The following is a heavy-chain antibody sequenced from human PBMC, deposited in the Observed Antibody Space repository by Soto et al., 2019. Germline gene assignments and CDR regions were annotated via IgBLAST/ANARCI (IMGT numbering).Heavy chain of an antibody. D-gene: IGHD3-3*01. J-gene: IGHJ5*02. CDR1: GGSISSYY. CDR2: IYYSGST. CDR3: ASALSFDFWSGYLAPRWFDP. V-gene: IGHV4-59*01. Sequence: SETLSLTCTVSGGSISSYYWSWIRQPPGKGLEWIGYIYYSGSTNYNPSLKSRVTISVDTSKNQFSLKLSLVTAADTAGYYCASALSFDFWSGYLAPRWFDPWGQGTLVTVSS.